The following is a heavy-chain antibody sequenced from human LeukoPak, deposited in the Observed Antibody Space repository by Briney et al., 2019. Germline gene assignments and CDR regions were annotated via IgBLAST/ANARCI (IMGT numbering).Heavy chain of an antibody. D-gene: IGHD2-15*01. CDR2: INHSGST. Sequence: SETLSLTCAVSGGSFSGYYWSWIRQPPGKGLEWIGEINHSGSTNYNPSLKSRATISVDTSKNQFSLKLSSVTAADTAVYYCAKPGGKDTTYYYYMDVWGKGTTVTVSS. V-gene: IGHV4-34*01. CDR1: GGSFSGYY. CDR3: AKPGGKDTTYYYYMDV. J-gene: IGHJ6*03.